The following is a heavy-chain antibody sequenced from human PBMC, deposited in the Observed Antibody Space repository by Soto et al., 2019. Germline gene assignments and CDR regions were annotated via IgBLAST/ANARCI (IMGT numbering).Heavy chain of an antibody. Sequence: QVQLVQSGAEVKKPGASVKVSCKASGYTFTSYGISWVRQAPGQGLEWMGWINAYNGNTNYAQKLQGRVTMTTDTATSTAYRDLRILRSDDTAVYYCSRDRTVVIDYWGQGTLVTVSS. V-gene: IGHV1-18*01. CDR1: GYTFTSYG. CDR3: SRDRTVVIDY. CDR2: INAYNGNT. J-gene: IGHJ4*02. D-gene: IGHD4-17*01.